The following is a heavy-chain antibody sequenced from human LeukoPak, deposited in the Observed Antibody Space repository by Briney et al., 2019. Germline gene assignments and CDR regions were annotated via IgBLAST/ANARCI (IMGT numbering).Heavy chain of an antibody. CDR3: AVDAFDI. V-gene: IGHV1-58*02. CDR1: GFTFSSSA. Sequence: ASVKVSCKTSGFTFSSSAIQWVRQARGQRLEWIGWILVGSGNTNYAQKFQERVTITRDMATNTAYMELRSLRSEDTAIYYCAVDAFDIWGQGTTVTVSS. CDR2: ILVGSGNT. J-gene: IGHJ3*02.